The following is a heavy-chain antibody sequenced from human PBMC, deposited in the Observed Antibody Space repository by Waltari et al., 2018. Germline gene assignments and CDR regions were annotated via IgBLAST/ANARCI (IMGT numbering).Heavy chain of an antibody. CDR2: VWPGYSDS. V-gene: IGHV5-51*01. CDR1: GYSFTSYW. CDR3: ARREAAAGTAFDY. J-gene: IGHJ4*02. Sequence: EVQLVQSGAEVKKPGESLKISCKGSGYSFTSYWIGWVRQVPGRGLRWMVVVWPGYSDSRYSPSFKGQVTSSADKSNRTAYRQWSSLKASDTAMYYCARREAAAGTAFDYWGQGTLVTVSS. D-gene: IGHD6-13*01.